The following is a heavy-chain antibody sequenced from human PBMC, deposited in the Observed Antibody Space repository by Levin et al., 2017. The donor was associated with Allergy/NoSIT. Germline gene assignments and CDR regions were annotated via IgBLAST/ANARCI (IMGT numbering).Heavy chain of an antibody. V-gene: IGHV4-59*01. CDR2: ISYSGST. CDR1: GGSISSYY. Sequence: SETLSLTCTVSGGSISSYYWSWIRQPPGEGLEWIGYISYSGSTNYNPSLESRVTISIDTSKNQFSLKVRSVSAADTAVYYCAREHCSTTSCSPFFDYWGQGTLVTVSS. CDR3: AREHCSTTSCSPFFDY. D-gene: IGHD2-2*01. J-gene: IGHJ4*02.